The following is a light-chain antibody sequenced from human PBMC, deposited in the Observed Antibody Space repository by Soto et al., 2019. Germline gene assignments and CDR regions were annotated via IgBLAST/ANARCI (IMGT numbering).Light chain of an antibody. CDR2: DAS. J-gene: IGKJ1*01. V-gene: IGKV3-15*01. CDR1: QSVSSS. Sequence: EIVMTQSPATLSVSPGEPATLSFRASQSVSSSLAWYQQKPGQAPRLLISDASTRAAGLPARFSGSGSGTEFTLASSSLQSEDVAGYFCQQSNNCPKTFGQGTKVEMK. CDR3: QQSNNCPKT.